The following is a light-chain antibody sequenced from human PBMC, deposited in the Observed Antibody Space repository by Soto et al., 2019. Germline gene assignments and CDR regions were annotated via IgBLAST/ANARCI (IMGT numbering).Light chain of an antibody. CDR3: QQRSTWPYT. J-gene: IGKJ2*01. Sequence: EIVLTQSPATLSFSPGERATLSCRASQSVSSYLAWYQQKPGQAPRLLIYDASNRATGIPARFSGSGSGTDCTLTLSSLEPEDFAVYYCQQRSTWPYTFGQGTKLEIK. V-gene: IGKV3-11*01. CDR2: DAS. CDR1: QSVSSY.